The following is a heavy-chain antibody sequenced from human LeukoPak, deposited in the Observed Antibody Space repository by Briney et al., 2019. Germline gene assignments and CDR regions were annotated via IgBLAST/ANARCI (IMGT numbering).Heavy chain of an antibody. CDR1: GYTFSSYW. CDR2: IYPGDSDT. Sequence: GESLKISCKGSGYTFSSYWIGWVRQMPGKGLEWMGIIYPGDSDTRYSPSLQGQVTIAVDTSIGTAYLQWSSLKASDTAIYYCARQNDFRLDYWGQGTLVTVSS. CDR3: ARQNDFRLDY. V-gene: IGHV5-51*01. J-gene: IGHJ4*02. D-gene: IGHD3-3*01.